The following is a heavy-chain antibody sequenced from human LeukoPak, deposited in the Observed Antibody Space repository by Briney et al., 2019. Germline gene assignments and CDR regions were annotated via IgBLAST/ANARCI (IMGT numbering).Heavy chain of an antibody. V-gene: IGHV4-34*01. CDR1: GGSFSGYY. CDR2: INHSGST. CDR3: ARINYDFWSGSSYYFDY. J-gene: IGHJ4*02. Sequence: SETLSLTCAVYGGSFSGYYWSWIRQPPGKGLEWIGEINHSGSTNYNPSLKSRVTISVDTSKNQFPLKLSSVTAADTAVYYCARINYDFWSGSSYYFDYWGQGTLVTVSS. D-gene: IGHD3-3*01.